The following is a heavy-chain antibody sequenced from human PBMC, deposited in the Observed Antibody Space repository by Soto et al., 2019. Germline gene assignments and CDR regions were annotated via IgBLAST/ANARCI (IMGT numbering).Heavy chain of an antibody. Sequence: VSCKASGGTFSSYTISWVRQAPGQGLEWMGRIIPILGIANYAQKFQGRVTITADKSTSTAYMELSSLRSEDTAVYYCARDEVGYCSGGSCYSVDYWGQGTLVTVSS. CDR1: GGTFSSYT. CDR3: ARDEVGYCSGGSCYSVDY. V-gene: IGHV1-69*04. J-gene: IGHJ4*02. CDR2: IIPILGIA. D-gene: IGHD2-15*01.